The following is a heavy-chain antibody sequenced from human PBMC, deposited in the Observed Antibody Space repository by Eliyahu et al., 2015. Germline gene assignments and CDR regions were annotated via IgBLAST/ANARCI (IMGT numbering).Heavy chain of an antibody. CDR2: ISPYNGDT. CDR1: XYTFTNCG. Sequence: QVQLVQSGAEVKKPGASVXVSCKAXXYTFTNCGIXWVRQAPGQGLEWMGWISPYNGDTKFTQNLQGRVTMTTDTSTSTANMELRSLTSDDTAVYYCARDLIPITGRGNLGDWGQGTLVTVSS. CDR3: ARDLIPITGRGNLGD. V-gene: IGHV1-18*01. D-gene: IGHD1-20*01. J-gene: IGHJ4*02.